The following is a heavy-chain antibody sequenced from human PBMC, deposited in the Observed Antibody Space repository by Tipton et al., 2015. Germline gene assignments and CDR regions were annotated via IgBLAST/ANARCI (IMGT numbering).Heavy chain of an antibody. CDR3: ATVPTRYYDFWSGPYSGWFDP. CDR2: IYYSGST. V-gene: IGHV4-30-4*01. D-gene: IGHD3-3*01. J-gene: IGHJ5*02. CDR1: GGSISSGDYY. Sequence: LRLSCTVSGGSISSGDYYWSWIRQPPGKGLEWIGNIYYSGSTYYNPSLKSRVTISVDTSKNQFSLKLSSVTAAGTAVYYCATVPTRYYDFWSGPYSGWFDPWGQGSLVTVSS.